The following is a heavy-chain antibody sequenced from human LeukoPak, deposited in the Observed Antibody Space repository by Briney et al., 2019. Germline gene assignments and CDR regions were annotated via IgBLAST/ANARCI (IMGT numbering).Heavy chain of an antibody. D-gene: IGHD4-17*01. J-gene: IGHJ4*02. V-gene: IGHV4-59*01. CDR3: ARENGDYEVDY. Sequence: PSETLSLTCTISGDSINSYHWSWLRQPPGSKLEWIGYFYYSGVTNYNPSLKSRVTMSLDTSKNQFSLKLSSVTAADTAVYYCARENGDYEVDYWGQGTLVTVSS. CDR2: FYYSGVT. CDR1: GDSINSYH.